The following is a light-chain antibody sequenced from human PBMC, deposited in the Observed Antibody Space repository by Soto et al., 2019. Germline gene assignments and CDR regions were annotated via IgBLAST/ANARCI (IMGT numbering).Light chain of an antibody. Sequence: EIVLTQSPATLSLYPGERATLSCRVSQSVSRHFAWYQQKPGQAPRLLIYDASNRATGIPARFSGSGSGTDFTLTISSLEPEDFAVYYCQQRSNWPRLTFGGGTKVDIK. J-gene: IGKJ4*01. CDR1: QSVSRH. CDR2: DAS. V-gene: IGKV3-11*01. CDR3: QQRSNWPRLT.